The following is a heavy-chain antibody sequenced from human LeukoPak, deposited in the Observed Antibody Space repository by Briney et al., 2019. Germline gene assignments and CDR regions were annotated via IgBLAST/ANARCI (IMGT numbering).Heavy chain of an antibody. CDR1: GFTFSTYS. V-gene: IGHV3-48*02. CDR3: ARAYSSGFDY. CDR2: ISSSSSPI. J-gene: IGHJ4*02. D-gene: IGHD6-19*01. Sequence: GGSLRLSCVASGFTFSTYSLNWVRQAPGKGLEWVSYISSSSSPIYYADSVKGRFTISRDNAKNSLYLQMNSLRDEDTAVYYCARAYSSGFDYWGQGTLVTVSS.